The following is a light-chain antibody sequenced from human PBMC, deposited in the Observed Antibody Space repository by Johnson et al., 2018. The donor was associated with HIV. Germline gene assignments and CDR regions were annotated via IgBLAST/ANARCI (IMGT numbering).Light chain of an antibody. V-gene: IGLV1-51*01. CDR1: NSNIGNNY. Sequence: QSVLTQPPSVSAAPGQKVTISCSGNNSNIGNNYVSWYQQLPGTAPKLLIYDNNKRPSGIPDRFSGSKSGTSATLAITGLQPGDEADYYCGTWDSSLSDYVFGTGTKVTVL. J-gene: IGLJ1*01. CDR2: DNN. CDR3: GTWDSSLSDYV.